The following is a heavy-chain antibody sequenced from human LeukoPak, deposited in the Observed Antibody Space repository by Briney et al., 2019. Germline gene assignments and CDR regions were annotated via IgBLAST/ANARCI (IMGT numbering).Heavy chain of an antibody. Sequence: PGGSLRLSCAASGFTVSSSFLSWVRQAPGKGLEWLSILYSDGARTQYADSAKGRFTISRDNSKNTLYLQMNSLRVEDTALYYCARLISGSYHLYSDDWGLETLVTVSS. D-gene: IGHD3-10*01. CDR2: LYSDGART. CDR1: GFTVSSSF. V-gene: IGHV3-66*01. CDR3: ARLISGSYHLYSDD. J-gene: IGHJ4*02.